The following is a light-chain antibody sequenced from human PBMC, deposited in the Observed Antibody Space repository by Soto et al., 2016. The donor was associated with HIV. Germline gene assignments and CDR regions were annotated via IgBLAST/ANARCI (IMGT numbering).Light chain of an antibody. V-gene: IGKV1-16*01. CDR1: QDINNY. Sequence: DIQMTQSPSSLSASVGDRVTITCRASQDINNYLAWFQQKPGKAPKLLIYAASTLQSGVPSRFSGSGSGTDFTLTISSLQPDDFATYYCQQYKTSSPWTFGQGTKVEVK. CDR3: QQYKTSSPWT. CDR2: AAS. J-gene: IGKJ1*01.